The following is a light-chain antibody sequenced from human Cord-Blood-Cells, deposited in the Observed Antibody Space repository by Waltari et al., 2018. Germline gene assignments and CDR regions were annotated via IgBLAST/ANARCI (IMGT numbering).Light chain of an antibody. J-gene: IGLJ2*01. Sequence: SSELTQDPAVSVALGQTVRITCQGDSLRSYYASWYQQKPGQAPLLVIYGKNNRASGLQGRFSGSSSGNTASLTITGAQAEDEADYYCNSRDSSGNHVVFGGGTKLTVL. CDR1: SLRSYY. CDR3: NSRDSSGNHVV. V-gene: IGLV3-19*01. CDR2: GKN.